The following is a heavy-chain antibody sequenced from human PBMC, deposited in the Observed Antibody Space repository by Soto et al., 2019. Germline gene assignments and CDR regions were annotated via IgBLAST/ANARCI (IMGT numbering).Heavy chain of an antibody. J-gene: IGHJ3*02. CDR2: INAGNGNT. CDR3: ARGGYCSGGSCYSRAFDI. D-gene: IGHD2-15*01. V-gene: IGHV1-3*01. CDR1: GYTFTSYA. Sequence: ASVKVSCKASGYTFTSYAMHWVRQAPGQRLEWMGWINAGNGNTKYSQKFQGRVTITRDTSASTAYMELSSLRSEDTAVYYFARGGYCSGGSCYSRAFDIWGQGTMVTVSS.